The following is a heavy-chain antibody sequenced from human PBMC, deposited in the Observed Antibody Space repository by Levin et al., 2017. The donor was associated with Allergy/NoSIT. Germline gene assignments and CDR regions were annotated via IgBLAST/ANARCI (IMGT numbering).Heavy chain of an antibody. V-gene: IGHV3-30*18. D-gene: IGHD6-19*01. J-gene: IGHJ4*02. CDR1: GFTFNSYG. Sequence: SCAASGFTFNSYGMHWVRQAPGKGLEWVTFISYDGINKYYADSVKGRFTISRDNSKNTLYLQMDSLRAEDTAVYYCAKHMAVAGNYFDSWGQGTLVTVSS. CDR3: AKHMAVAGNYFDS. CDR2: ISYDGINK.